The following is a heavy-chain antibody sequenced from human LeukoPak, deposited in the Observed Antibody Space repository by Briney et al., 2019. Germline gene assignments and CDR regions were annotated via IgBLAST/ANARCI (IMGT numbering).Heavy chain of an antibody. Sequence: ASVKVSCKASGYTFTSYGISWVRQAPGQGLEWMGWISAYYGNTNYAQKLQGRVTMTTDTSTSTAYMELRSLRSDDTAVYYCARAYCGGDCYYYYYYYMDVWGKGTTVTVS. CDR1: GYTFTSYG. D-gene: IGHD2-21*01. CDR2: ISAYYGNT. V-gene: IGHV1-18*01. CDR3: ARAYCGGDCYYYYYYYMDV. J-gene: IGHJ6*03.